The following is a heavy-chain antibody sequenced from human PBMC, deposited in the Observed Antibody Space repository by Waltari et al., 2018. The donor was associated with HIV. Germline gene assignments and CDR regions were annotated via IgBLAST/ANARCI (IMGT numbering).Heavy chain of an antibody. V-gene: IGHV1-69*08. CDR3: ASARETMGVDFDF. CDR2: VIPMSGTA. CDR1: GGPFTRYI. Sequence: QVQLVQSGAEVRTPGSSVKVSGKASGGPFTRYIIHWLRQAPGQGLEWMGRVIPMSGTAMKAQKFQARVTISADKSTTTAYMELTSLRTEDTAVYYCASARETMGVDFDFWGQGTLVTVSS. D-gene: IGHD3-10*01. J-gene: IGHJ4*02.